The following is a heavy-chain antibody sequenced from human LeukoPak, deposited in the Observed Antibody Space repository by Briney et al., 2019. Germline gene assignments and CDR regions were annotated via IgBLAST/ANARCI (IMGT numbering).Heavy chain of an antibody. D-gene: IGHD3-16*01. CDR1: GGSISRYY. CDR3: ARDGVLGGLFVWDY. J-gene: IGHJ4*02. Sequence: ASETLSLTCTVSGGSISRYYWSWIGQPPGKGLEWIGYIYYSGSTNYNPSLKSRVTISVDTSKNQFSLKLSSVTAAATAVYYCARDGVLGGLFVWDYWGQGTLVTVSS. CDR2: IYYSGST. V-gene: IGHV4-59*01.